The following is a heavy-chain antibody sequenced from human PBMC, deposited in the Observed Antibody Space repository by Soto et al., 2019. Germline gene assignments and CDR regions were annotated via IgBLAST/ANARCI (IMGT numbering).Heavy chain of an antibody. Sequence: QMQLQESGPGLVKPSQTLSLTCTVSGGSISSGGYYWSWIRQLPGKGLEWMGYIYRSGNAYYNPSLESRLTISVDTSKNQFSLKLSSVTAADTAVYYCARKNDFSRGPFYYSGLDVWGHGTTVTVSS. CDR3: ARKNDFSRGPFYYSGLDV. D-gene: IGHD3-3*01. J-gene: IGHJ6*02. V-gene: IGHV4-31*03. CDR2: IYRSGNA. CDR1: GGSISSGGYY.